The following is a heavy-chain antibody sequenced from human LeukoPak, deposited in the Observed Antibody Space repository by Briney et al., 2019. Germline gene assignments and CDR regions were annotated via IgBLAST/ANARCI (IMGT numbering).Heavy chain of an antibody. J-gene: IGHJ4*02. D-gene: IGHD2-8*02. CDR2: IIPILGIA. V-gene: IGHV1-69*04. Sequence: ASVTVSFKASGGTFSIYAISWVRQAPGQGLEWMGRIIPILGIANYAQKFQGRVTITADKSTSTAYMELSSLRSEDTAVYYCARDVLLVTTHWGQGTLVTVSS. CDR3: ARDVLLVTTH. CDR1: GGTFSIYA.